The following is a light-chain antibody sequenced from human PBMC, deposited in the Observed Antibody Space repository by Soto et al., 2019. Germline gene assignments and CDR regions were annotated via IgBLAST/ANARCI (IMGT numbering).Light chain of an antibody. CDR3: QQSYSTPWT. V-gene: IGKV1-39*01. CDR2: AAS. Sequence: DIQMTQSPSSLSASVGDRVTITCRASQSIRRDLNWYQQKPGKAQKLLIYAASSLQSGVPSRFSGSGSGTDFTLTISSLQPEDFATYYCQQSYSTPWTFGQGTKVEIK. CDR1: QSIRRD. J-gene: IGKJ1*01.